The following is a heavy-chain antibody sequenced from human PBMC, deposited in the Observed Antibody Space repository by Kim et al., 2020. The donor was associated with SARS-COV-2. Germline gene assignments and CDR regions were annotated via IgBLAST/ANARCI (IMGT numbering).Heavy chain of an antibody. CDR2: IYYSGST. CDR3: ARGIDYGDYGLGWYFDL. J-gene: IGHJ2*01. CDR1: GGSVSSGSYY. D-gene: IGHD4-17*01. V-gene: IGHV4-61*01. Sequence: SETLSLTCTVSGGSVSSGSYYWSWIRQPPGKGLEWIGYIYYSGSTNYNPSLKSRVTISVDTSKNQFSLKLSSVTAADTAVYYCARGIDYGDYGLGWYFDLWGLGTLVTVSS.